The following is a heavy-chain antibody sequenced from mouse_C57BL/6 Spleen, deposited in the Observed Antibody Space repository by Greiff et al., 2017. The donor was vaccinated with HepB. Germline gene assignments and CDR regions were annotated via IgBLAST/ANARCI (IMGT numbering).Heavy chain of an antibody. D-gene: IGHD1-1*01. J-gene: IGHJ2*01. Sequence: QVQLQQSGPELVKPGASVKISCKASGYSFTSYYIHWVKQRPGQGLEWIGWIYPGSGNTKYNEKFKGKATLTADTSSSTAYMQLSSLTSEDSAVYYCARGAQFYYGSSLYYFDYWGQGTTLTVSS. CDR3: ARGAQFYYGSSLYYFDY. CDR1: GYSFTSYY. CDR2: IYPGSGNT. V-gene: IGHV1-66*01.